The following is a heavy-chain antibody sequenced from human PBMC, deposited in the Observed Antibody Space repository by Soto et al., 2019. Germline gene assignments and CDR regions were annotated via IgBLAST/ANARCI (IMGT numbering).Heavy chain of an antibody. CDR3: ARVVGALGHWLDP. D-gene: IGHD1-26*01. CDR2: ISAYNGNT. CDR1: RCTFTSYG. Sequence: ASVRVSGSPSRCTFTSYGISWVRQAPGQGHEWLGRISAYNGNTNYAQKLQGRVTMTTDTSTSTAYMELRSLRSDDTAVYYCARVVGALGHWLDPWGQGTLVTVSS. J-gene: IGHJ5*02. V-gene: IGHV1-18*01.